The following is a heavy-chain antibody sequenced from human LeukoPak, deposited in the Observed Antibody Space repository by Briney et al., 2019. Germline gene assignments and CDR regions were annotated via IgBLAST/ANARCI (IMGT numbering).Heavy chain of an antibody. J-gene: IGHJ4*02. V-gene: IGHV4-28*03. Sequence: SDTLSLTCAVSGYSITSSSWWGWIRQPPGKGLEWIGEINHSGSTNYNPSLKSRVTISVDTSKSQFSLRLNSVTAADTAVYFCARELWGVADYWGQGTLVTVSS. CDR2: INHSGST. CDR1: GYSITSSSW. D-gene: IGHD3-10*01. CDR3: ARELWGVADY.